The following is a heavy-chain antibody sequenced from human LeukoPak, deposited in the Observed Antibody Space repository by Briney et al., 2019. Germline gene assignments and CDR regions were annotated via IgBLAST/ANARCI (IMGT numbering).Heavy chain of an antibody. CDR3: ARAADSSGYYDAFDI. CDR1: GFTFSSYG. CDR2: IKQDGSEK. J-gene: IGHJ3*02. Sequence: GGSVRLSCAAPGFTFSSYGMHWVRQAPGKGLEWVANIKQDGSEKYYVDSVKGRFTISRDNAKNSLYLQMNSLRAEDTAVYYCARAADSSGYYDAFDIWGQGTMVTVSS. D-gene: IGHD3-22*01. V-gene: IGHV3-7*01.